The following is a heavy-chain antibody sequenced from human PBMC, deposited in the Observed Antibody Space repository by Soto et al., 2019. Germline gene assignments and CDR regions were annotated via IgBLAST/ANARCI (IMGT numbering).Heavy chain of an antibody. CDR3: ARNYYDSSGYYKDNCFDP. D-gene: IGHD3-22*01. CDR1: GDSISSGGYY. CDR2: IYYSGST. J-gene: IGHJ5*02. V-gene: IGHV4-31*03. Sequence: SETLSLTCTVSGDSISSGGYYWSWIRQHPGKGLEWIGYIYYSGSTYYNPSLKSRVTISVDTSKNQFSLKLSSVTAADTAVYYCARNYYDSSGYYKDNCFDPWGQGTLVTVSS.